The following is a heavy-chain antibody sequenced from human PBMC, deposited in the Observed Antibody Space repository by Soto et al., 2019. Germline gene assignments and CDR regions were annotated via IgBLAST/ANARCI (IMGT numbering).Heavy chain of an antibody. CDR3: ARGRGYSSGWYWFDP. V-gene: IGHV4-34*01. CDR1: GGSFSGYY. J-gene: IGHJ5*02. D-gene: IGHD6-19*01. Sequence: SETLSLTCAVYGGSFSGYYWSWIRQPPGKGLEWIGEINHSGSTNYNPSLKSRVTISVDTSKNQFSLKLSSVTAADTAVYYCARGRGYSSGWYWFDPWGQGTLVTVSS. CDR2: INHSGST.